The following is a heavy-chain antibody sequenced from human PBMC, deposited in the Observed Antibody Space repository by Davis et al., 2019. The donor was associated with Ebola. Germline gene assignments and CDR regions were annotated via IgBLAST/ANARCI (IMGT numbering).Heavy chain of an antibody. V-gene: IGHV3-48*03. J-gene: IGHJ6*02. Sequence: GESLKIPCAASGFTFSSYEMNWVRQAPGKGLEWVSYISSSGSTIYYADSVKGRFTISRDNAKNSLYLQMNSLRAEDTAVYYCATCSVAARPGARPCYYGMDVWGQGTTVTVSS. D-gene: IGHD6-6*01. CDR2: ISSSGSTI. CDR3: ATCSVAARPGARPCYYGMDV. CDR1: GFTFSSYE.